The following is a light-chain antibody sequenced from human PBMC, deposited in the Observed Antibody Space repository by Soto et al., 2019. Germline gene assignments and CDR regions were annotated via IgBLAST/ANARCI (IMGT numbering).Light chain of an antibody. V-gene: IGKV1-5*03. CDR2: KAS. CDR3: QHYNSYSEA. Sequence: DIQMTQSPSTLPASVGDRVTITCRASQGISSWLAWYQQKPGKAPKLLIYKASTLKSGVPSRFSGSGSGTEFTLTISSLQPDDFATYYCQHYNSYSEAFGQGTKVDI. CDR1: QGISSW. J-gene: IGKJ1*01.